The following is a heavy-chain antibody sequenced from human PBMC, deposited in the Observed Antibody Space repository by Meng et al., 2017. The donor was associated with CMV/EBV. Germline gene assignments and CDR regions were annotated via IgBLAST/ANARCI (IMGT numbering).Heavy chain of an antibody. Sequence: GESLKISCAASGFAFSSYAMSWVSQAPGGGLERVSHIRGSGDYTYYADCVRGRFTISRDNPKNTLYLQMSSLRAEDTAVYYCAKAAGPPNFDCWGQGTLVTVSS. CDR2: IRGSGDYT. J-gene: IGHJ4*02. CDR1: GFAFSSYA. CDR3: AKAAGPPNFDC. V-gene: IGHV3-23*01. D-gene: IGHD2-8*01.